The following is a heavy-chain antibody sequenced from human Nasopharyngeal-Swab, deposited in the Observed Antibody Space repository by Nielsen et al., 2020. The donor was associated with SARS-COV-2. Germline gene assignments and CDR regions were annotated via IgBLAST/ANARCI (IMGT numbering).Heavy chain of an antibody. Sequence: WIRQPPGKGLEWIGRIYPSGSTNYNPSLKSRVTISVDTSKNQFSLKLSSVTAADTAVYYCARDGGYYYDSSGNYAEYFQHWGQGALVTVSS. J-gene: IGHJ1*01. CDR3: ARDGGYYYDSSGNYAEYFQH. V-gene: IGHV4-61*02. CDR2: IYPSGST. D-gene: IGHD3-22*01.